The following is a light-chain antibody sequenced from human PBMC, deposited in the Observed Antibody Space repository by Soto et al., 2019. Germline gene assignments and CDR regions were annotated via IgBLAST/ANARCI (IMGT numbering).Light chain of an antibody. Sequence: QSALTQPPSVSGSPGQSVTISCTGTSNDVGGYNYVAWYQQHPGKAPKIMIYDVTKRPSGVPDRFSGSKSGNTASLTISGLQAEDEADYSCCSYAGNVEVFGTGSMVTVL. CDR3: CSYAGNVEV. CDR1: SNDVGGYNY. J-gene: IGLJ1*01. V-gene: IGLV2-11*01. CDR2: DVT.